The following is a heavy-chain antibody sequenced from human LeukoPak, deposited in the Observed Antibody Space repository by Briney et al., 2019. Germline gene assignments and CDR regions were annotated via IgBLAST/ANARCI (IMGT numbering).Heavy chain of an antibody. CDR2: IHNDGNT. CDR1: GGSISTYY. Sequence: SETLPLTCTVSGGSISTYYWSWIRQPAGKGLEWIGRIHNDGNTESNPSLRGRVTMSVDTSKNQFALRLSSVTAADTAVYYCARETTGYSGHGNFDYWGQGTLVAVSS. CDR3: ARETTGYSGHGNFDY. J-gene: IGHJ4*02. V-gene: IGHV4-4*07. D-gene: IGHD5-12*01.